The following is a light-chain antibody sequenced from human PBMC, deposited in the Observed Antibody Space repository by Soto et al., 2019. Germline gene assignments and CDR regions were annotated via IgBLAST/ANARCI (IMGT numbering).Light chain of an antibody. V-gene: IGKV3-20*01. CDR2: DAS. Sequence: EIVLTQSPATLSLSPGERATLSCRASQGVGSYLAWYQQKPGQAPRLLIYDASHRATDIPARFSGSGSGTDFTLTISRLEPEDFAVYYCQQYGSSPDTFGQGTKLEIK. J-gene: IGKJ2*01. CDR1: QGVGSY. CDR3: QQYGSSPDT.